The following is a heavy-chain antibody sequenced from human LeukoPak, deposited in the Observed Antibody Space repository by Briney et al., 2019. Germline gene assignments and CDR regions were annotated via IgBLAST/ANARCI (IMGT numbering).Heavy chain of an antibody. CDR2: ISSGGGTI. D-gene: IGHD3-10*01. J-gene: IGHJ4*02. V-gene: IGHV3-48*03. CDR1: GFPFSTYE. Sequence: GGSLRLPCAASGFPFSTYEMNWVRQAPAKGLEWVSYISSGGGTIYYADSVKGRFTISRDNAKNSLYLQMNSLRAEDTAVYYCATMDLGVVIDYWGQGTLVTVSS. CDR3: ATMDLGVVIDY.